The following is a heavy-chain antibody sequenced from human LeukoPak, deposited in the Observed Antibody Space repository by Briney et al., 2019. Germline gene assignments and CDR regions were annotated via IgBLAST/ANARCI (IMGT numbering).Heavy chain of an antibody. CDR3: ARGFRGYYFDY. Sequence: GGSLRLSCAASGFPFSSYWMSWFGQAPGKGLECVANIKQDGSEKYYVDSVKGRFTVSRDNAKNSLYLQMNSLRAEDTAVYYCARGFRGYYFDYWGQGTVVTVSS. V-gene: IGHV3-7*03. D-gene: IGHD2-21*01. CDR2: IKQDGSEK. CDR1: GFPFSSYW. J-gene: IGHJ4*02.